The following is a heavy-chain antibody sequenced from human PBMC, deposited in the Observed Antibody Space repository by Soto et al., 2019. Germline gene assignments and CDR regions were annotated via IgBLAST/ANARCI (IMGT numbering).Heavy chain of an antibody. CDR2: IWYDGSNK. D-gene: IGHD3-3*01. V-gene: IGHV3-33*01. J-gene: IGHJ4*02. CDR3: ARDKGDDFWSGYPLYYFDY. CDR1: GFTFSSYG. Sequence: QVQLVESGGGVVQPGRSLRLSCAASGFTFSSYGMHWVRQAPGKGLEWVAVIWYDGSNKYYADSVKGRFTISRDNSKNTLYLQMNSLRAEDTAVYYCARDKGDDFWSGYPLYYFDYWGQGTLVTVSS.